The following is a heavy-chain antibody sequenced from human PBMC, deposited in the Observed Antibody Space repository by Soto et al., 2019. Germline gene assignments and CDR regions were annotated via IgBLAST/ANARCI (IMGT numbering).Heavy chain of an antibody. CDR1: GFTFSRYA. CDR2: ISYDGSNK. V-gene: IGHV3-30-3*01. D-gene: IGHD2-2*01. CDR3: ARALLDTPALDY. Sequence: QVQLVESGGGVVQPGRSLRLSCAASGFTFSRYAMHWVRQSPGKGLEWVAVISYDGSNKYYADSVKGRFTISRDNSNNTRYLQMNSLRAEDTAVYYWARALLDTPALDYWGQGTLVTVSS. J-gene: IGHJ4*02.